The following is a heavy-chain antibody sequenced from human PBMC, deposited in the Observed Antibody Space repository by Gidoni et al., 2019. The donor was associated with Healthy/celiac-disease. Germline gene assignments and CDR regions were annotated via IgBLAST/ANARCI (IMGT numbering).Heavy chain of an antibody. CDR1: GFTFSNAW. J-gene: IGHJ3*02. CDR3: SREMPTYYYDSSGYGDAFDI. CDR2: IKSKTDGGTT. V-gene: IGHV3-15*01. D-gene: IGHD3-22*01. Sequence: EVQLVESGGGLVKPGGSLRLSCAASGFTFSNAWMSWVRQAPGKGLEWVGRIKSKTDGGTTDYAAPVKGRFTISRDDSKNTLYLQMNSLKTEDTAVYYCSREMPTYYYDSSGYGDAFDIWGQGTMVTVSS.